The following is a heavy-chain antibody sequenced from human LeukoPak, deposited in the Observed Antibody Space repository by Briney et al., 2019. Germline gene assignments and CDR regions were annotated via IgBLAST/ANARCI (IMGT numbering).Heavy chain of an antibody. V-gene: IGHV3-30-3*01. CDR1: GITFSNYH. J-gene: IGHJ4*02. CDR2: ISYDGSNK. CDR3: ARKAQYNGHYPLDY. Sequence: GRSLRLSCAASGITFSNYHMHWVRQAPGKGLEWVALISYDGSNKYYADSVKGRFTISRDSSKNTLFLQMNSLRAEDTALYFCARKAQYNGHYPLDYWGQGTLVTVSS. D-gene: IGHD1-7*01.